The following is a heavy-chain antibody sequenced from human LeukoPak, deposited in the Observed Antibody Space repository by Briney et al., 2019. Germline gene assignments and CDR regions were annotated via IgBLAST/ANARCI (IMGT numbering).Heavy chain of an antibody. D-gene: IGHD6-19*01. Sequence: SETLSLTCTVSGGSISSGGYYWSWIRQPPGKGLEWIGYIYYSGSTNYNPSLKSRVTISVDTSKNQFSLKLSSVTAADTAVYYCARHIRSSGTLYYYYYGMDVWGQGTTVTVSS. CDR2: IYYSGST. CDR1: GGSISSGGYY. CDR3: ARHIRSSGTLYYYYYGMDV. J-gene: IGHJ6*02. V-gene: IGHV4-61*08.